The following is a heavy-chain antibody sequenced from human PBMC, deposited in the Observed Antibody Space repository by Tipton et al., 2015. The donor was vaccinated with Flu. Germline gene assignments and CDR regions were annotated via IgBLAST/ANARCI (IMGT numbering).Heavy chain of an antibody. CDR2: ISGSGGST. CDR1: GFTFSSYA. Sequence: SLRLSCAASGFTFSSYAMSWVRQAPGKGLEWVSTISGSGGSTYYADSVKGRFSISRDNSKNTLYLQMNSLRAEDTAVYFCAKGAPIAAAGNRFHPWGQGTLVIVSS. J-gene: IGHJ5*02. CDR3: AKGAPIAAAGNRFHP. V-gene: IGHV3-23*01. D-gene: IGHD6-13*01.